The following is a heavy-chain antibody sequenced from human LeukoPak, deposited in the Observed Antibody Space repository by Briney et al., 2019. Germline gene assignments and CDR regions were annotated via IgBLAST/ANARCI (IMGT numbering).Heavy chain of an antibody. J-gene: IGHJ4*02. CDR2: IIPILGTA. CDR3: ARDRGFYYDRAAFDY. Sequence: SVKVSCKASGGTFNSYGIIWVRQAPGQGLEWMGGIIPILGTANYAQKFQGRVTITADKSTSTAYMELRSLRSDDTAVYFCARDRGFYYDRAAFDYWGQGTLVTVSS. V-gene: IGHV1-69*10. D-gene: IGHD3-22*01. CDR1: GGTFNSYG.